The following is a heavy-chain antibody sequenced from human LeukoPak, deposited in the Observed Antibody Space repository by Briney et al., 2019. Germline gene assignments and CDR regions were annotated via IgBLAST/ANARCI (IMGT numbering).Heavy chain of an antibody. D-gene: IGHD2-2*01. CDR2: IYPADSDT. J-gene: IGHJ5*02. V-gene: IGHV5-51*01. CDR3: ARQACSSTSCYGFDP. CDR1: GYSFTSYW. Sequence: GESLKISCKGSGYSFTSYWIAWVRQMPGKGLEWMGIIYPADSDTRYSPSFQGQVTISADKSISTAYLQWSSLKASDTAMYYCARQACSSTSCYGFDPWGQGTLVTVSS.